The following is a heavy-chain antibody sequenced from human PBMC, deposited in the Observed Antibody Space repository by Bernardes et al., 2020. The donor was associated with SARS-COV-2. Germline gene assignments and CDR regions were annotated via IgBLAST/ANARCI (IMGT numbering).Heavy chain of an antibody. CDR1: GGSITSSY. V-gene: IGHV4-59*01. CDR2: VYHIGST. Sequence: ETLSLTCTVSGGSITSSYWSWIRQPPGKGLEWIGYVYHIGSTSYNPSLESRVTISRDTSNSQFSLKLRSVTAADTALYYCARDPGLFFTGSFDSWGQGTLVTVSS. J-gene: IGHJ4*02. CDR3: ARDPGLFFTGSFDS.